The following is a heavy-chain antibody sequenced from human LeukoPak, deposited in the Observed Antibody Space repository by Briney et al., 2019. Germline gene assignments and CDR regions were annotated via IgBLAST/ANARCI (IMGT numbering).Heavy chain of an antibody. J-gene: IGHJ4*02. CDR2: ISSSGGST. Sequence: PGGSLRLSCAASGFTFSSYAMSWVRQAPGKGLEWVSAISSSGGSTYYADSVKGRFTISRDNSKNTLYLQMNSLRVEDTAVYYCAKDGASSWSYYFDYWGQGTLVTVSS. V-gene: IGHV3-23*01. D-gene: IGHD6-13*01. CDR3: AKDGASSWSYYFDY. CDR1: GFTFSSYA.